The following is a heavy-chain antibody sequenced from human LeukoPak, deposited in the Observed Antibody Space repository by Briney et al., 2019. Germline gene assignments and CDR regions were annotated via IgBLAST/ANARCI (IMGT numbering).Heavy chain of an antibody. Sequence: PSETLSLTCAVYGGSFSGYYWSWIRQPPGKGLEWIGEINHSGSTNYNPSLKSRVTISVDTSKNQFSLKLSSVTAADTAVYYCARDKYYDSSGYAVFDYWGQGTLVTVSS. V-gene: IGHV4-34*01. CDR1: GGSFSGYY. D-gene: IGHD3-22*01. CDR3: ARDKYYDSSGYAVFDY. CDR2: INHSGST. J-gene: IGHJ4*02.